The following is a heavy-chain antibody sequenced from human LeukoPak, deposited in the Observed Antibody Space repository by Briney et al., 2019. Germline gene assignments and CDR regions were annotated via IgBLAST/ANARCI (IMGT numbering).Heavy chain of an antibody. CDR3: ARGTPYAS. CDR2: IYHSGST. D-gene: IGHD2-2*01. CDR1: GYSISSGYY. Sequence: SETLSLTCTVSGYSISSGYYWGWIRQPPGKGLEWIGSIYHSGSTYYNPSLKSRVTISVDTSKNHFSLKVSSVTAADTAFYYCARGTPYASWGQGTLVTVS. J-gene: IGHJ5*02. V-gene: IGHV4-38-2*02.